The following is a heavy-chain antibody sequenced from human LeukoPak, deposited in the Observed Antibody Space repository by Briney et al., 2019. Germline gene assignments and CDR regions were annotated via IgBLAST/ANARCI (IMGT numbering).Heavy chain of an antibody. CDR3: AKVRTGSGGYTYGVDY. Sequence: PGRSLRLSCAASGFTFSSYGMHWVRQAPGKELEWVSLISGSGGSTYYADSVKGRFTISRDNSKNTLSLQINSLRAEDTAVFYCAKVRTGSGGYTYGVDYWGQGTLVTVSS. CDR1: GFTFSSYG. CDR2: ISGSGGST. V-gene: IGHV3-23*01. D-gene: IGHD5-18*01. J-gene: IGHJ4*02.